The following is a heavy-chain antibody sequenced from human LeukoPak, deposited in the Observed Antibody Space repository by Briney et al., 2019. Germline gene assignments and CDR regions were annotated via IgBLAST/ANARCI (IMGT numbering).Heavy chain of an antibody. V-gene: IGHV1-8*01. D-gene: IGHD5-24*01. CDR1: GYTFTSYD. J-gene: IGHJ4*02. CDR3: ARGLRGRRDGYNSYYFDY. Sequence: ASVKVSCKASGYTFTSYDINWVRQATGQGLEWMGWMNPNSGKTGDAQKFQGRVTMTRNTSISTAYMELSSLRSEHTAVYYCARGLRGRRDGYNSYYFDYLGQGTLVTVSS. CDR2: MNPNSGKT.